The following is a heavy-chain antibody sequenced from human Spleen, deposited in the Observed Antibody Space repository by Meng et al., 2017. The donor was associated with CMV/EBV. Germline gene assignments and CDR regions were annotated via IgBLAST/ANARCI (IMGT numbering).Heavy chain of an antibody. Sequence: ASVQVSCKASGYTFTAYYMHWARQAPGQGLEWMGWINPNSGGTNYVQKFQGRVTMTRDTSISTAYMELSSLRSEDTAVYYCARGLSYYEILTGYYNWFDPWGQGTLVTVPQ. CDR2: INPNSGGT. CDR3: ARGLSYYEILTGYYNWFDP. CDR1: GYTFTAYY. J-gene: IGHJ5*02. D-gene: IGHD3-9*01. V-gene: IGHV1-2*02.